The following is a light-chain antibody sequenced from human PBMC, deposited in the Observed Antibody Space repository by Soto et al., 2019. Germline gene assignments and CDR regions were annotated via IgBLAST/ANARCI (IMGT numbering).Light chain of an antibody. CDR1: QAIYNY. CDR2: AAS. CDR3: QKFSAVPT. V-gene: IGKV1-27*01. Sequence: DIPMTQSPSSLSASVGDRVTIICRASQAIYNYLAWYQQKPGKVPTLLISAASTLQSGVPSRFSGSGSGTDFTLTISSLQPEDVATYYCQKFSAVPTFGGGTKVEI. J-gene: IGKJ4*01.